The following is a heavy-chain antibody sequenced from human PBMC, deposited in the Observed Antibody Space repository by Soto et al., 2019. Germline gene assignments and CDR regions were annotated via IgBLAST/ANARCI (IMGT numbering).Heavy chain of an antibody. V-gene: IGHV3-30*03. CDR2: ISYDEDNI. J-gene: IGHJ2*01. Sequence: QVQLVESGGGVVQPGKSLRLACVASGFTFSNYGMHWVRQAPGEGLEGVAVISYDEDNIYYADSVKGRFTISRDNSKNTLYLQMNSLRPEDTAVYFCARSGTTVTTFWYFDLWGRGTLVTVSS. CDR1: GFTFSNYG. D-gene: IGHD4-17*01. CDR3: ARSGTTVTTFWYFDL.